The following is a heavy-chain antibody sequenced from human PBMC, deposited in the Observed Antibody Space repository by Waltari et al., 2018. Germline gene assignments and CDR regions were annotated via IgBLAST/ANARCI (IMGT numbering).Heavy chain of an antibody. J-gene: IGHJ6*02. V-gene: IGHV1-69*12. D-gene: IGHD6-19*01. CDR1: GGTFSSYA. CDR2: IIPIFGTA. CDR3: ASNLAVAGDYYYYGMDV. Sequence: QVQLVQSGAEVKKPGSSVKVSCKASGGTFSSYAISWVRQAPGQGLEWMGGIIPIFGTANYAQKFQGRVTITADESTSTAYMELSSLRSEDTAVYYCASNLAVAGDYYYYGMDVWGQGTTVTVSS.